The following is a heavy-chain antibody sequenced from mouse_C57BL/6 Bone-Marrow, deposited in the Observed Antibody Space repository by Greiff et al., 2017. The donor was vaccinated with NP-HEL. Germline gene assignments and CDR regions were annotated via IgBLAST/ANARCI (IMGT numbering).Heavy chain of an antibody. D-gene: IGHD6-1*01. Sequence: QVQLLQSGAELAKPGASVKLSCKASGYTFTSYWMHWVKQRPGQGLEWIGYINPSSGYTKYNQKFKDKATLTADKSYSTAYMQLTSLTYEDSAIYYCARYKASARTRAMDYWGQGTSVTVSS. CDR3: ARYKASARTRAMDY. V-gene: IGHV1-7*01. CDR1: GYTFTSYW. CDR2: INPSSGYT. J-gene: IGHJ4*01.